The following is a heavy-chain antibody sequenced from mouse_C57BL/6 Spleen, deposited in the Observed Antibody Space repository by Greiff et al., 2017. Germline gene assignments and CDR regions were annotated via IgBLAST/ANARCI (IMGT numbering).Heavy chain of an antibody. CDR3: ARYDYDLAWFAY. J-gene: IGHJ3*01. CDR2: IRNKANGYTT. V-gene: IGHV7-3*01. Sequence: EVKLQESGGGLVQPGGSLSLSCAASGFTFTDYYMSWVRQPPGKALEWLGFIRNKANGYTTEYSASVKGRFTISRDNSQSILYLQMNALRAEDSATYYCARYDYDLAWFAYWGQGTLVTVSA. D-gene: IGHD2-4*01. CDR1: GFTFTDYY.